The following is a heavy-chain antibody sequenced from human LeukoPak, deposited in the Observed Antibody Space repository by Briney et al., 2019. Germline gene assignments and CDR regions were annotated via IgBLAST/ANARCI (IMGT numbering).Heavy chain of an antibody. Sequence: GGSLRLSCAASGFTFSNYGMRWVRQAPGKGLEWVAFIRYDGNNKYYADSVKGRFTISRDNSKNTLYLQMNSLRAEDTALYYCAKQVDRWFTGGGADYWGQGTLVTVSS. CDR1: GFTFSNYG. V-gene: IGHV3-30*02. CDR3: AKQVDRWFTGGGADY. CDR2: IRYDGNNK. J-gene: IGHJ4*02. D-gene: IGHD2-15*01.